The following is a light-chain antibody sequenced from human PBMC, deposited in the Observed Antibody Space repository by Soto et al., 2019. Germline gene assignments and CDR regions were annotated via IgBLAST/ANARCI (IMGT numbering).Light chain of an antibody. CDR2: AAS. V-gene: IGKV1-27*01. CDR3: QKYNSAPRT. Sequence: DIQMTQSPSSLSASVGDRVTITCRASQGISTYLAWYQQKPGKVPKLLIYAASTLQSGVPSRFSGSGSGTEFTLTISGLQPEDVATYYCQKYNSAPRTFGPGTKVDIK. J-gene: IGKJ3*01. CDR1: QGISTY.